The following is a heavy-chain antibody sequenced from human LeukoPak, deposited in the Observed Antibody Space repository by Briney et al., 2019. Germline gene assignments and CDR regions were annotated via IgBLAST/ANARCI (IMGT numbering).Heavy chain of an antibody. V-gene: IGHV3-30*03. Sequence: GGSLRLSCAASGFSFSSYGMHWVRQTPGKGLEWVAFISFDGINKYYADSVKGRFTISRDNSKNTLYLQMNSLRAEDTAVYYCARDLVPDPWGQGTLVTVSS. J-gene: IGHJ5*02. CDR2: ISFDGINK. CDR3: ARDLVPDP. CDR1: GFSFSSYG. D-gene: IGHD6-13*01.